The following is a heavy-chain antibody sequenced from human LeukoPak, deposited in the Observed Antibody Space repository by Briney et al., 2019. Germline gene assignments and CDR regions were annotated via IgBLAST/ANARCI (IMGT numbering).Heavy chain of an antibody. V-gene: IGHV3-30*04. CDR1: GFTFSSYA. CDR2: ISYDGSNK. CDR3: AKDGTSFLVGAIYYYYYYMDV. J-gene: IGHJ6*03. Sequence: PGGSLRLSCAASGFTFSSYAMHWVRQAPGKGLEWVAVISYDGSNKYYADSVKGRFTISRDNSKNTLYLQMNSLRAEDTAVYYCAKDGTSFLVGAIYYYYYYMDVWGKGTTVTISS. D-gene: IGHD1-26*01.